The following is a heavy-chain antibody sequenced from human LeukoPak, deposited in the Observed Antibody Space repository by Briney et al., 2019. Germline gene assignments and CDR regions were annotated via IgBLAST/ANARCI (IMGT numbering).Heavy chain of an antibody. J-gene: IGHJ4*02. V-gene: IGHV4-38-2*02. Sequence: SETLSLTCTVSGYSISSGYYWGWIRQPPGKGLEWIGSIYHSGSTYYNPSLKSRVTILVDTSKNQFSLKLSSVTAADTAVYYCARGDFWSGPPYYFDYWGQGTLVTVSS. CDR1: GYSISSGYY. CDR2: IYHSGST. CDR3: ARGDFWSGPPYYFDY. D-gene: IGHD3-3*01.